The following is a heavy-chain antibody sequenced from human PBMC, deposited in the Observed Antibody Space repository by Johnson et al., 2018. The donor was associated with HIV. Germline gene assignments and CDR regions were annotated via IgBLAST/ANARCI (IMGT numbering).Heavy chain of an antibody. CDR2: IWYDGSNK. V-gene: IGHV3-33*01. CDR1: GFTFSNYG. Sequence: QVKLVESGGGVVQPGRSLRLSCAASGFTFSNYGMHWVRQAPGKGLEWVAVIWYDGSNKYYADSVKGRFTISRDNSKNSLYLQMNSLRAEDTAVFYCAREMAWEDAFDIWGQGTMVTVSS. J-gene: IGHJ3*02. CDR3: AREMAWEDAFDI. D-gene: IGHD5-24*01.